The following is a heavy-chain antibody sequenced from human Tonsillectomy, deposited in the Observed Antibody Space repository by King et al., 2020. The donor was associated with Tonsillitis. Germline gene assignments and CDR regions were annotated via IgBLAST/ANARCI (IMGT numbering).Heavy chain of an antibody. Sequence: VQLVESGAEGEKPGESLKISCKGSGYSFTSYWIGWVRQMPGKGLEWVGIIYPCDSDTRYSPSFQGQVTISADKSSSTAYLQWSSLKASDTAMYYCARPRHCGGDCYSHYYFDYWGQGTLVTVSS. D-gene: IGHD2-21*02. CDR2: IYPCDSDT. J-gene: IGHJ4*02. CDR1: GYSFTSYW. CDR3: ARPRHCGGDCYSHYYFDY. V-gene: IGHV5-51*01.